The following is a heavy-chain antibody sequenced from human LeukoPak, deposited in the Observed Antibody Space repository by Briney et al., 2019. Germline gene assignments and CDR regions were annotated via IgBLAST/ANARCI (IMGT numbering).Heavy chain of an antibody. CDR3: ARSCSGRDCYSKSLAY. J-gene: IGHJ4*02. Sequence: PSETLSLTCSVSGGSINNYWWNCIRPPPGKGLEWIGYIYYSGSASYTPSLKSRLTISVDTSLNQFSLKLNSVTAEDTAVYYCARSCSGRDCYSKSLAYWGQGILVTVPS. CDR2: IYYSGSA. CDR1: GGSINNYW. V-gene: IGHV4-59*01. D-gene: IGHD2-15*01.